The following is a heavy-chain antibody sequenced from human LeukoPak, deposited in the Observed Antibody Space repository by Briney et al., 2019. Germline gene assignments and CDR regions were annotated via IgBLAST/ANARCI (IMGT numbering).Heavy chain of an antibody. CDR2: ISAYNGNT. V-gene: IGHV1-18*01. Sequence: ASVKVSCKASGYTFTSYGISWVRQAPGQGLEWMGWISAYNGNTNYAQKLQGRVTMTTDTSTSTAYMELRSLRSDDTAVYYCARDALEVVAASWFDSWGQGTLVTVSS. D-gene: IGHD2-15*01. CDR3: ARDALEVVAASWFDS. J-gene: IGHJ5*01. CDR1: GYTFTSYG.